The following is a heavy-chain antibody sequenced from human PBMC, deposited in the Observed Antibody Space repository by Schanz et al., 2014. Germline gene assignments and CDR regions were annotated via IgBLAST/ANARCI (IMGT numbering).Heavy chain of an antibody. CDR1: GITFSDYA. CDR3: ARAPPLVRGIAGWFGP. D-gene: IGHD3-10*01. J-gene: IGHJ5*02. V-gene: IGHV3-23*01. Sequence: EVQLLESGGALEQPGGSLRLSCAASGITFSDYAMSWVRQAPGKGLEWVSAIGGDASRTYYADSVKGRFTISRDNSKSTLYPQMTGRRPDDTAVYYCARAPPLVRGIAGWFGPWGQGSLVTVSS. CDR2: IGGDASRT.